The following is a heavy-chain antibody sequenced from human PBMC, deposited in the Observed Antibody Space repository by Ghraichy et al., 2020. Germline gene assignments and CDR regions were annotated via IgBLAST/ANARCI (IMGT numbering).Heavy chain of an antibody. CDR1: GGSISSYY. J-gene: IGHJ3*02. Sequence: SETLSLTCTVSGGSISSYYWSWIRQPPGKGLEWIGYIYYSGSTNYNPSLKSRVTISVDTSKNQFSLKLSSVTAADTAVYYCARCPYYYDSSGYRLRAFDIWGQGTMVTVSS. D-gene: IGHD3-22*01. V-gene: IGHV4-59*01. CDR3: ARCPYYYDSSGYRLRAFDI. CDR2: IYYSGST.